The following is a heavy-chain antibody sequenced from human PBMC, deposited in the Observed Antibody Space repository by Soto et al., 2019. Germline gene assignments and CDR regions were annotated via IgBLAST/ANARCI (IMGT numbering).Heavy chain of an antibody. CDR3: SVSIFGVVHY. CDR2: CSPDGTT. D-gene: IGHD3-3*01. CDR1: GFSLRFQW. J-gene: IGHJ4*02. Sequence: GGSLRLSCAASGFSLRFQWMHWIRQTPGKGLEWVSRCSPDGTTVYVDSVKGRFTISRDNAKNTVYLQMNSLRAEDTAMYYCSVSIFGVVHYWGQGTLVTVSS. V-gene: IGHV3-74*03.